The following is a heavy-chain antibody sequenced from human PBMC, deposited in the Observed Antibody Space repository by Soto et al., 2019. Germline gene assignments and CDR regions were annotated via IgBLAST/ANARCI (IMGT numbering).Heavy chain of an antibody. CDR2: IIPILGIA. CDR1: GGTFSSYT. J-gene: IGHJ5*02. V-gene: IGHV1-69*08. Sequence: QVQLVQSGAEVKKPGSSVKVSCKASGGTFSSYTISWVRQAPGQGLEWMGRIIPILGIANYAQKFQGRVTITADKSTSTAYMELSSPRSEDTAVYYCARDGERGYCSGGSCFWFDPWGQGTLVTVSS. CDR3: ARDGERGYCSGGSCFWFDP. D-gene: IGHD2-15*01.